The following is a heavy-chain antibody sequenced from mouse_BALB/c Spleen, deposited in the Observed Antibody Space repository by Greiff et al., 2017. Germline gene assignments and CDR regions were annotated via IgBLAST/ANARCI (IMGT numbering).Heavy chain of an antibody. CDR1: GFTFSSYA. J-gene: IGHJ3*01. V-gene: IGHV5-6-5*01. CDR2: ISSGGST. D-gene: IGHD2-4*01. Sequence: EVKVEESGGGLVKPGGSLKLSCAASGFTFSSYAMSWVRQTPEKRLEWVASISSGGSTYYPDSVKGRFTISRDNARNILYLQMSSLRSEDTAMYYCARRWDYGGFAYWGQGTLVTVSA. CDR3: ARRWDYGGFAY.